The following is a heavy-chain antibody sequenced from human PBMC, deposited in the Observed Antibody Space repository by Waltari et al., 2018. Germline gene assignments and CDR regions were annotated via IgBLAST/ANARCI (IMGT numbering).Heavy chain of an antibody. CDR2: IYHSGST. Sequence: QVQLQESGPGLVKPSETLSLTCAVSGYSISSGYYWGWIRQPPGKGLEWIGSIYHSGSTYYNPSRKSRVTISVDTSKNQFSLKLSSVTAADTAVYYCARDSSGYSYYYYGMDVWGQGTTVTVSS. CDR1: GYSISSGYY. V-gene: IGHV4-38-2*02. D-gene: IGHD3-22*01. CDR3: ARDSSGYSYYYYGMDV. J-gene: IGHJ6*02.